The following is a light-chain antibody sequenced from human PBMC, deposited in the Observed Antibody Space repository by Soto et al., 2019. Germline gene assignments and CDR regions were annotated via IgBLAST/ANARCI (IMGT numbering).Light chain of an antibody. CDR2: AAS. V-gene: IGKV1-39*01. CDR3: QQSSSTVLT. CDR1: QSISIY. J-gene: IGKJ4*01. Sequence: DIQMTQSPSSLSASVGDRVTITCRASQSISIYLNWYQQKPGKAPKLLIYAASSLQGGVPSRFSGSGSGTDFTLTTSSLQREDCAIYYCQQSSSTVLTFGGGTKVEIK.